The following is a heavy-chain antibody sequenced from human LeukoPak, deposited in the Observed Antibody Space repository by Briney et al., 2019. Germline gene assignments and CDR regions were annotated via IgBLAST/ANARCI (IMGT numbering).Heavy chain of an antibody. CDR2: IWYDGSNK. D-gene: IGHD3-10*01. CDR3: ARANYYSSGSYYGMDV. CDR1: GFTFNSHG. V-gene: IGHV3-33*01. Sequence: EGSLRLSCAASGFTFNSHGMHWVRQAPGKGLEWVALIWYDGSNKYYVESVKGRFTISRDNSKSTLYLQMNSLRAEDTAVYYCARANYYSSGSYYGMDVWGQGTTVTVSS. J-gene: IGHJ6*02.